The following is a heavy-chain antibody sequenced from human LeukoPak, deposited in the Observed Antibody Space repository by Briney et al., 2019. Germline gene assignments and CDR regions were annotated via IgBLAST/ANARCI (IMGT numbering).Heavy chain of an antibody. CDR2: ISSSSSST. CDR1: GFTFSTYA. CDR3: ARVIGSYGDSAY. D-gene: IGHD4-17*01. J-gene: IGHJ4*02. Sequence: GGSLRLSCAASGFTFSTYAMNWVRQAPGKGLEWISYISSSSSSTYYADSVKGRFTISRDNAKNSLYLQMNSLRAEDTAVYYCARVIGSYGDSAYWGQGTLVTVSS. V-gene: IGHV3-48*04.